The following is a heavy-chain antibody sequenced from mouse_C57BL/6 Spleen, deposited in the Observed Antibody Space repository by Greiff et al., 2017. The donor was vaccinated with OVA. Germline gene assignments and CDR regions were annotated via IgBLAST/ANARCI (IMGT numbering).Heavy chain of an antibody. J-gene: IGHJ1*03. V-gene: IGHV1-80*01. CDR1: GYAFSSYW. CDR3: ARSYDYDGYWYFDV. D-gene: IGHD2-4*01. CDR2: LYPGDGDT. Sequence: QVQLQQSGAELVKPGASVKISCKASGYAFSSYWMNWVKQRPGKGLEWIGQLYPGDGDTNYNGKFKGKATLTADKSSSTAYMQLSSLTSEDSAVYFCARSYDYDGYWYFDVWGTGTTVTVSS.